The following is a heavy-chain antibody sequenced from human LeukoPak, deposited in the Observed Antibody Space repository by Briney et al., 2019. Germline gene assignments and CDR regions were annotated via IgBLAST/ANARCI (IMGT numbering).Heavy chain of an antibody. D-gene: IGHD3-16*02. V-gene: IGHV4-39*01. CDR1: GASISSNSFY. CDR3: AVLLYRHYHWFDS. J-gene: IGHJ5*01. Sequence: PSETLSLTCTVSGASISSNSFYWGWIRHPPGKGLEWIGTIYYNGNTFYNPSLETRVSMSVDTSGSQLSLRLSSVTAADTAVYYCAVLLYRHYHWFDSWGQGALVSVSS. CDR2: IYYNGNT.